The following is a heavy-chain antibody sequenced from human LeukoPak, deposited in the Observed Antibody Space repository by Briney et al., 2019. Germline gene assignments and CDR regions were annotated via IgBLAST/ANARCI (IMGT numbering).Heavy chain of an antibody. CDR3: ARAAAGNRGWDWYYFDY. J-gene: IGHJ4*02. V-gene: IGHV3-48*03. CDR2: ISSSGSTI. D-gene: IGHD6-13*01. CDR1: GFTFSSYE. Sequence: GGSLRLSCAASGFTFSSYEMHWVRQAPGKGLEWVSYISSSGSTIYYADSVKGRFTISRDNARNSLYLQMNNLRAEDTAVYYCARAAAGNRGWDWYYFDYWGQGTLVSVSS.